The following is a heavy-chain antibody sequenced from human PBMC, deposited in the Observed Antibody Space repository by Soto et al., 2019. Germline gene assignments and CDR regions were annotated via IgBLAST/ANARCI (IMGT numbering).Heavy chain of an antibody. CDR1: GFTFSSYS. J-gene: IGHJ6*02. D-gene: IGHD3-10*01. CDR3: ATYYGSGSYFPDHYYYGMDV. CDR2: ISSSSSTI. V-gene: IGHV3-48*01. Sequence: GGSLRLSCAASGFTFSSYSMDWVRQAPGKGQEWVSYISSSSSTIYYADSVKGRFTISRDNAKNSLYLQMNSLRAEDTAVYYCATYYGSGSYFPDHYYYGMDVWGQGTAVTVSS.